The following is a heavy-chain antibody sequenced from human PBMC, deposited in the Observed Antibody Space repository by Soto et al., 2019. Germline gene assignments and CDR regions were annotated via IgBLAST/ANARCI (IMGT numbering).Heavy chain of an antibody. Sequence: EVQLVESGGGLVQPGGSLRLSCAASGFTFSRHWMYWVRQGPEKGLLWVARINGDGDTTTYAASVKGRFTISRDNAKNTLYLQMNSLRAEDTALYYCTRVSGTNCIGCAFDMWGQGTMVTVSS. D-gene: IGHD1-1*01. V-gene: IGHV3-74*01. CDR1: GFTFSRHW. J-gene: IGHJ3*02. CDR3: TRVSGTNCIGCAFDM. CDR2: INGDGDTT.